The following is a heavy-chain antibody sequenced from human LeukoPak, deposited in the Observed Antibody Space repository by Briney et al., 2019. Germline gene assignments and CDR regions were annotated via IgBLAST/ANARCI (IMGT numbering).Heavy chain of an antibody. V-gene: IGHV3-21*03. J-gene: IGHJ4*02. CDR3: TTWPAAHLNFDY. CDR2: ISSSSSYI. Sequence: KAGGSLRLSCAASGFTFSSYSMNWVRQAPGKGLEWVSSISSSSSYIYYADSVKGRFTISRDNAKNSLYLQMNSLKTDDTAVYYCTTWPAAHLNFDYWGQGTLVTVSS. CDR1: GFTFSSYS. D-gene: IGHD2-2*01.